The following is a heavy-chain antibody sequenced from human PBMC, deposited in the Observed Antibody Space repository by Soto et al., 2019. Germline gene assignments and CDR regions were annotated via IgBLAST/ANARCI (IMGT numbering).Heavy chain of an antibody. CDR2: INTYNGET. CDR1: GYTFTRYA. CDR3: ARDLCHIAARLRARWLQLSLFDS. J-gene: IGHJ5*01. Sequence: GASVKVSCKASGYTFTRYAISWVRQAPGQGLEWVAWINTYNGETYNAEKVQGRVTMTRDTSTNTASMELRSLRSDDTAMYYCARDLCHIAARLRARWLQLSLFDSCGQGNLVTGYS. D-gene: IGHD6-6*01. V-gene: IGHV1-18*04.